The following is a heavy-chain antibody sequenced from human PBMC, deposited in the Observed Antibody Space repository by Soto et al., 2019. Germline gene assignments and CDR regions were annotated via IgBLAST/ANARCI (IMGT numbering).Heavy chain of an antibody. CDR3: ARDQYPGGRGVEATRWYYMDV. CDR2: ISSSSSTI. D-gene: IGHD1-26*01. V-gene: IGHV3-48*01. CDR1: GFTFSSYS. J-gene: IGHJ6*03. Sequence: GGSLRLSCAASGFTFSSYSMNWVRQAPGKGLEWVSYISSSSSTIYYADSVKGRFTISRDNAKNSLYLQMNSLRAEDTAVYYCARDQYPGGRGVEATRWYYMDVWGKGTTVTVSS.